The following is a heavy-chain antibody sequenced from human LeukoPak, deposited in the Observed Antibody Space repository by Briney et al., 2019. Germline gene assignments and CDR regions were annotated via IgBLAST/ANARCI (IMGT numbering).Heavy chain of an antibody. CDR2: VYSSGST. CDR3: ARLHYGGNSGWYLDC. D-gene: IGHD4-23*01. J-gene: IGHJ4*02. CDR1: GGSISSSSYY. V-gene: IGHV4-39*01. Sequence: PSDTLSLTCTVSGGSISSSSYYWGWNRQPPGKGLERIGNVYSSGSTNYNPSLRSRATISADTSENKFSLKVSSVPAADTAVYYCARLHYGGNSGWYLDCWGQGTLVSVSS.